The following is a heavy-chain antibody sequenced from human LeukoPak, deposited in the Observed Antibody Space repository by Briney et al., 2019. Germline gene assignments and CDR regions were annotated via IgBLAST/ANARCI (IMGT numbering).Heavy chain of an antibody. J-gene: IGHJ4*02. CDR1: GGSISSSY. CDR2: FHYSAST. D-gene: IGHD5-12*01. Sequence: PSETLSLTGTVSGGSISSSYWSWIRQPPGKGLEWIGFFHYSASTSYNPSLQSRVAISADTSKNQFSLDLRSVTAADTAVYYCVSTGGGSGGHWGQGTLVTVSS. V-gene: IGHV4-59*01. CDR3: VSTGGGSGGH.